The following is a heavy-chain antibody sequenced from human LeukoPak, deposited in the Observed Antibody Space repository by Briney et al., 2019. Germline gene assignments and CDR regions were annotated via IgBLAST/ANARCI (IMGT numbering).Heavy chain of an antibody. CDR2: ISFDGSNK. J-gene: IGHJ4*02. Sequence: GGSLRLSCAASGFSFSSYGMHWVRQAPGKGLEWVAGISFDGSNKYYADSLKGRFTISRDNCKNTLYMQMNSLRVEDTAVYYCCGGLFYCDYLGQGTLVTVSS. V-gene: IGHV3-30*03. CDR1: GFSFSSYG. CDR3: CGGLFYCDY. D-gene: IGHD3-10*01.